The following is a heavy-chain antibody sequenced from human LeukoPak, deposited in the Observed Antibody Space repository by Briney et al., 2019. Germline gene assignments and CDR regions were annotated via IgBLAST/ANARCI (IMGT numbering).Heavy chain of an antibody. Sequence: PSETLSLTCTVSGGSISSSSYYWGWIRQPPGKGLEWIGNIYYSGSTYYSPSLKSRVTISVDTSKNQFSLKLSSVTAADTAVYYCARGLDGDYLAFDIWGQGTMVTVSS. CDR3: ARGLDGDYLAFDI. D-gene: IGHD4-17*01. CDR1: GGSISSSSYY. CDR2: IYYSGST. V-gene: IGHV4-39*01. J-gene: IGHJ3*02.